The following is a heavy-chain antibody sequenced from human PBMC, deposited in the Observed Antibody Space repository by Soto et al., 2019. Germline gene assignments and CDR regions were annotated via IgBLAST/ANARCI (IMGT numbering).Heavy chain of an antibody. CDR3: TTALGPNRIAAADRSVGYYYGMDV. V-gene: IGHV3-15*07. CDR2: IKSKTDGGTT. CDR1: GFTFSNAW. D-gene: IGHD6-13*01. J-gene: IGHJ6*02. Sequence: PGGSLRLSCAASGFTFSNAWMNWVRQAPGKGLEWVGRIKSKTDGGTTDYVAPVKGRFTISRDDSKNTLYLQMNSLKTEDTAVYYCTTALGPNRIAAADRSVGYYYGMDVWGQGTTVTVSS.